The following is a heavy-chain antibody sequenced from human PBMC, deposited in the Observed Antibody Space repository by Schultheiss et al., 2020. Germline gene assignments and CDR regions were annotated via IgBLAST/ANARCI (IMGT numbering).Heavy chain of an antibody. CDR2: MNPNSGNT. Sequence: ASVTVSGKASGYTFTSYDINWVRQATGQGLEWMGWMNPNSGNTGYAQKFQGRVTMTRNTSISTAYMELSSLRSEDTAVYYCARDPGIAARLLPLRYWGQGTLVTVSS. J-gene: IGHJ4*02. V-gene: IGHV1-8*01. CDR1: GYTFTSYD. D-gene: IGHD6-6*01. CDR3: ARDPGIAARLLPLRY.